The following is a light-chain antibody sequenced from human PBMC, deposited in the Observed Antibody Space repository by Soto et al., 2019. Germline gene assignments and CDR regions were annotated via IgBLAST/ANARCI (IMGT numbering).Light chain of an antibody. V-gene: IGLV1-40*01. CDR1: SSNIGAGYD. CDR2: RNN. Sequence: QSVLTQPPSVSGAPGQRVTISCTGSSSNIGAGYDVHWYQQLPGTAPKLLIYRNNNRPSGVPDRFSGSKSGTSASLAITGLQAEDEGGYYCQSYDSSLSGDVVFGGGTKVTVL. J-gene: IGLJ2*01. CDR3: QSYDSSLSGDVV.